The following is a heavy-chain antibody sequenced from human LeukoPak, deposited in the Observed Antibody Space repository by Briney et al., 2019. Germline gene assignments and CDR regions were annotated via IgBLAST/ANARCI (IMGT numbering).Heavy chain of an antibody. CDR3: ARETEPLDYGDATNLDY. CDR1: GFTFSSYS. V-gene: IGHV3-21*01. D-gene: IGHD4/OR15-4a*01. Sequence: GCLRLSCAASGFTFSSYSMNWVRQAPGKGLEWVAFIGSRTGNIYYADSVKGRFTISRDNPKNSLYLQMNSLRAEDTAVYYCARETEPLDYGDATNLDYWGQGIMVSFSS. J-gene: IGHJ4*02. CDR2: IGSRTGNI.